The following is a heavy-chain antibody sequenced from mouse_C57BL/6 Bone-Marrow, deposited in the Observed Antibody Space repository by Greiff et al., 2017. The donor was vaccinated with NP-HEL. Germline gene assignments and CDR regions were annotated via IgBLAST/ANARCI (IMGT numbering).Heavy chain of an antibody. CDR2: IYPRSGNT. Sequence: QVQLKESGAELARPGASVKLSCKASGYTFTSYGISWVKQRTGQGLEWIGEIYPRSGNTYYNEKFKGKATLTADKSSSTAYMELRSLTSEDSAVYFCARPPLDYWGQGTTLIVSS. CDR3: ARPPLDY. CDR1: GYTFTSYG. J-gene: IGHJ2*01. V-gene: IGHV1-81*01.